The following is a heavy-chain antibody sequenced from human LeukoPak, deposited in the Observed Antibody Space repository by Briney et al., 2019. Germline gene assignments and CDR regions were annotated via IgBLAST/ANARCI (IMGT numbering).Heavy chain of an antibody. CDR3: ATEMVTTDDC. Sequence: PGGSLRLSCVASGFTLSRKTVNWVRQAAGKGLEWVSSISSTSTYIYYAESVKGRFTISRDNAKKSVYLQMNSLRDEDTAVYYCATEMVTTDDCWGQGTLVTVSS. D-gene: IGHD4-17*01. J-gene: IGHJ4*02. CDR2: ISSTSTYI. V-gene: IGHV3-21*01. CDR1: GFTLSRKT.